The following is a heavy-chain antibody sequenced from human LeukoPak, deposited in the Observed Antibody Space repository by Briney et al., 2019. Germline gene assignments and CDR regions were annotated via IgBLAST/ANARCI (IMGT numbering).Heavy chain of an antibody. CDR2: IYSGGST. CDR1: GFTVSSNY. D-gene: IGHD6-13*01. V-gene: IGHV3-66*01. Sequence: PGGSLRLSCAASGFTVSSNYMSWVRQAPGKGLEWVSVIYSGGSTYYADSVKGRFTISRDNSKNTLYLQMNSLRAEDTAVYYCAREAAAGRGDYWGQGTLVTVSS. CDR3: AREAAAGRGDY. J-gene: IGHJ4*02.